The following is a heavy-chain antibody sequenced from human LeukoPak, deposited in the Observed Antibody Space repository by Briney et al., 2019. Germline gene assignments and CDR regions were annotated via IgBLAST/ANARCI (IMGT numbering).Heavy chain of an antibody. CDR1: GGSISSYY. Sequence: SETPSLTCTVSGGSISSYYWSWVRQPAGKGLEWIGRIYTSGSTNYDPSLKSRVTISVDTSKNQFSLKLSSVTAADTAVYYCARHGELLDFDYWGQGTLVTVSS. J-gene: IGHJ4*02. CDR2: IYTSGST. D-gene: IGHD1-26*01. V-gene: IGHV4-4*07. CDR3: ARHGELLDFDY.